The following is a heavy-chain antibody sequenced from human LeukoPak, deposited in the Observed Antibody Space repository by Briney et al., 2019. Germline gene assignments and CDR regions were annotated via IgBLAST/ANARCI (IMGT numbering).Heavy chain of an antibody. CDR1: GGSFSGYY. CDR2: INHSGST. CDR3: ARQLRGATD. Sequence: SETLSLTCAVYGGSFSGYYWSWIRRPPGKGLEWIGEINHSGSTNYNPSLKSRVTISVDTSKNQFSLKLSSVTAADTAVYYCARQLRGATDWGQGTLVTVSS. V-gene: IGHV4-34*01. D-gene: IGHD1-26*01. J-gene: IGHJ4*02.